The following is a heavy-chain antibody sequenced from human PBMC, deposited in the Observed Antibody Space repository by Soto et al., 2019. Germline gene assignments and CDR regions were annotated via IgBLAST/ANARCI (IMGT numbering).Heavy chain of an antibody. D-gene: IGHD3-16*02. CDR3: ARGVITFGGVIVIGYYFDY. V-gene: IGHV3-21*01. CDR1: GFTFSSYS. CDR2: ISSSSSYI. Sequence: EVQLVESGGGLVKPGGSLRLSCAASGFTFSSYSMNWVRQAPGKGLEWVSSISSSSSYIYYADSVKGRFTISRDNAKNSLYLQMNSLRAEDTAVYYCARGVITFGGVIVIGYYFDYWCQGTLVTVSS. J-gene: IGHJ4*02.